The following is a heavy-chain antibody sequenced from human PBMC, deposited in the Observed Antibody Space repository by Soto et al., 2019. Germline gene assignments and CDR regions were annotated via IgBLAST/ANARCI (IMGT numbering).Heavy chain of an antibody. J-gene: IGHJ4*02. V-gene: IGHV3-21*01. CDR1: GFTFSSYS. CDR2: ISSSSSYI. D-gene: IGHD2-15*01. Sequence: VGSLRLSCAASGFTFSSYSMNWVRQAPGKGLEWVSSISSSSSYIYYADSVKGRFTISRDNAKNSLYLQMNSLRAEDTAVYYCARDFDEGGNLAYWGQGTLVTVSS. CDR3: ARDFDEGGNLAY.